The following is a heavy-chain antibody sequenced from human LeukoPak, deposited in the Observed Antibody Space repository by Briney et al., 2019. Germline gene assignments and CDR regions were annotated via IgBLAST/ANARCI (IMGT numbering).Heavy chain of an antibody. CDR1: GYRFNNYW. D-gene: IGHD5-12*01. CDR3: ARHKAERGSSGYDWGAFDV. Sequence: GESLKISCKNSGYRFNNYWIGWVRQMPGRGLEWMGIIYPDDSDTRYSPSFQGQVTISADKSISTAYLQWSSLKASDTAMYYCARHKAERGSSGYDWGAFDVWGQGTMVTVSS. CDR2: IYPDDSDT. V-gene: IGHV5-51*01. J-gene: IGHJ3*01.